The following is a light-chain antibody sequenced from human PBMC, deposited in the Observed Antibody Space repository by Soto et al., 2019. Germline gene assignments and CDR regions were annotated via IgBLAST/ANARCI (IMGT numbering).Light chain of an antibody. CDR2: EVS. V-gene: IGLV2-14*01. J-gene: IGLJ1*01. CDR1: SSDVGGYNS. Sequence: QSALTQPASVSGSPGQSITISSTGTSSDVGGYNSVSWYQQHPGKAPKLMIYEVSNRPSGVSNRFSGSKSGNTASLTISGLQAEDEADYYCSSYTTSRTLLYVFGTGTKVTVL. CDR3: SSYTTSRTLLYV.